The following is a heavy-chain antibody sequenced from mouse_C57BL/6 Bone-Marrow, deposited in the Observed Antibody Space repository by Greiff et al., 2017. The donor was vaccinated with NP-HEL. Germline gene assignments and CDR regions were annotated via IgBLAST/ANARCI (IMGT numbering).Heavy chain of an antibody. J-gene: IGHJ4*01. V-gene: IGHV1-54*01. Sequence: QVQLKESGAELVRPGTSVKVSCKASGYAFTNYLIEWVKQRPGQGLEWIGVINPGSGGTNYNEKFKGKATLTADKSSSTAYMQLSSLTSEDSAVYFCARGRPYAMDYWGQGTSVTVSS. CDR2: INPGSGGT. CDR1: GYAFTNYL. CDR3: ARGRPYAMDY.